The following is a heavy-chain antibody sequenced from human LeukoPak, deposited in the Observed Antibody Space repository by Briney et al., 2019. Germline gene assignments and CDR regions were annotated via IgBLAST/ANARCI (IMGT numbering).Heavy chain of an antibody. CDR1: GFTFSSYG. V-gene: IGHV3-9*01. CDR3: AKAHRRIAVADAYYFDY. J-gene: IGHJ4*02. D-gene: IGHD6-19*01. Sequence: GGSLRLSCAASGFTFSSYGMHWVRQAPGKGLEWVSGISWNSGSIGYADSVKGRFTISRDNAKNSLYLQMNSLRAEDTALYYCAKAHRRIAVADAYYFDYWGQGTLVTVSS. CDR2: ISWNSGSI.